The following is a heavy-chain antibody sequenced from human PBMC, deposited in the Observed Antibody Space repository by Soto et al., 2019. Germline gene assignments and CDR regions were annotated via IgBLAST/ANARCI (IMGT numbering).Heavy chain of an antibody. D-gene: IGHD5-12*01. CDR3: ARGPIVATITRYYYYMDV. CDR1: GFTFSSYA. Sequence: EVQLLESGGGLVQPGGSLRLSCAASGFTFSSYAMSWVRQAPGKGLEWVSAISGSGGSTYYADSVKGRFTISRDNSKNTLYLQMNSLRAEDTAVYYCARGPIVATITRYYYYMDVWGKGTTVTVSS. CDR2: ISGSGGST. J-gene: IGHJ6*03. V-gene: IGHV3-23*01.